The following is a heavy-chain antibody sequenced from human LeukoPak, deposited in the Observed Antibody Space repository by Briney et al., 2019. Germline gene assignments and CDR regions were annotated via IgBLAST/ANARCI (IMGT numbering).Heavy chain of an antibody. V-gene: IGHV4-30-4*01. CDR3: ARLDYGDSLYDY. J-gene: IGHJ4*02. CDR2: IYYSGST. Sequence: SETLSFTCTVSGGSISSGDYYWSWIRQPPGKGLEWIGYIYYSGSTYYNPSLKSRVTISVDTSKNQFSLKLSSVTAADTAVYYCARLDYGDSLYDYWGQGTLVTVSS. D-gene: IGHD4-17*01. CDR1: GGSISSGDYY.